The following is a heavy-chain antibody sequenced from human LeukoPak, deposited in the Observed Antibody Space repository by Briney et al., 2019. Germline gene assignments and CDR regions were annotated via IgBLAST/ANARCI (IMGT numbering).Heavy chain of an antibody. V-gene: IGHV3-23*01. CDR2: ISGSGGST. D-gene: IGHD2-2*01. J-gene: IGHJ4*02. CDR1: GFTFSSYS. CDR3: AKDLGDIAVVPAAVFDY. Sequence: GGSLRLSCAASGFTFSSYSMNWVRQAPGKGLEWVSGISGSGGSTYYADSVKGRFTISRDNSKNTLYLQMNSLRAEDTAVYYCAKDLGDIAVVPAAVFDYWGQGTLVTVSS.